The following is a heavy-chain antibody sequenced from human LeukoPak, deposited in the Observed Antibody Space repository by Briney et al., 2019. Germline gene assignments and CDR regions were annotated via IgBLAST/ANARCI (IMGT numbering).Heavy chain of an antibody. Sequence: SETLSLTCTVSGYSISSGYYWGWIRQPPGKGLEWIGSIYHSGSTYYNPSLKSRVTISVDTSKNQFSLKLSSVTAADTAVYYCARESDYGSGSYYTTVDQWGQGTLVTVSS. V-gene: IGHV4-38-2*02. D-gene: IGHD3-10*01. J-gene: IGHJ4*02. CDR3: ARESDYGSGSYYTTVDQ. CDR1: GYSISSGYY. CDR2: IYHSGST.